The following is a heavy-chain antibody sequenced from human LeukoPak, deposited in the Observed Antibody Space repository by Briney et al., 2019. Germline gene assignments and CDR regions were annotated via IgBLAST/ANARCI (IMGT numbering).Heavy chain of an antibody. V-gene: IGHV4-39*01. CDR3: ARVLAAAAHFDY. D-gene: IGHD6-13*01. CDR2: LSYSGST. Sequence: SATLSLTCTVSGGSVSNNNYYWGWIRQPPGKGLEWIGSLSYSGSTHYNPSLKSRVTISVDTSKNQFSLKVSSVTAADTAVYYCARVLAAAAHFDYWGQGTLVTVSS. CDR1: GGSVSNNNYY. J-gene: IGHJ4*02.